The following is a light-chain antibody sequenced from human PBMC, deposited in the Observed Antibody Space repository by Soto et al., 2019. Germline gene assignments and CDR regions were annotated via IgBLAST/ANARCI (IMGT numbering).Light chain of an antibody. V-gene: IGKV1-5*03. CDR1: QTINSW. CDR2: KAS. J-gene: IGKJ5*01. Sequence: DIQLTQSPSTLSASVGDRVTITCRASQTINSWLAWYQQKPGKAPKVLIYKASSLESGVPSRFSGSGSGTEFTLTISSLQPDDFATYYCQQSNTYPITFGQGTRLEIE. CDR3: QQSNTYPIT.